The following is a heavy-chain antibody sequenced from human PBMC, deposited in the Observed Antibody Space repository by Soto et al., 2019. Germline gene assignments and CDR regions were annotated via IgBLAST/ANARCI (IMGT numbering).Heavy chain of an antibody. V-gene: IGHV3-23*01. D-gene: IGHD3-3*01. CDR1: GFTFSSSA. Sequence: PGGSLRLSCAASGFTFSSSAISWVRQAPGKGLEWVSAVSANGQGIYYADSVRGRFTISRDNAKNSLYLQMNSLRAEDTAVYYCARALRLYYDFWSGSNWFDPWGQGTLVTVSS. CDR2: VSANGQGI. J-gene: IGHJ5*02. CDR3: ARALRLYYDFWSGSNWFDP.